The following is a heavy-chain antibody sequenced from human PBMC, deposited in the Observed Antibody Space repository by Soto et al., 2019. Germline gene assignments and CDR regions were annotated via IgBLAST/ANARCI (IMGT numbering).Heavy chain of an antibody. CDR3: ARGTRGHGYAKFDS. J-gene: IGHJ4*02. CDR1: GFTVNSNY. CDR2: IYSGTST. V-gene: IGHV3-66*01. Sequence: EVQLVESGGGLVQPGGSLRLSCAASGFTVNSNYMSWVRQAPGKGLEWVSIIYSGTSTYYADSVKGRFTISRDSSKNTLYLQMNSLRVEDTAVYYCARGTRGHGYAKFDSWGQGTLVTVSS. D-gene: IGHD3-16*01.